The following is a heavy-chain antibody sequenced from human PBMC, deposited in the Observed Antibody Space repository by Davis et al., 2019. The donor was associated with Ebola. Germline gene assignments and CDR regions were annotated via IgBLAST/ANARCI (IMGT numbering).Heavy chain of an antibody. CDR3: ARGHNYAHEY. CDR1: GYTFTDYN. J-gene: IGHJ4*02. V-gene: IGHV1-2*06. D-gene: IGHD4-11*01. CDR2: VILKSGAT. Sequence: ASVKVSCKASGYTFTDYNIHWMRKAPGHGLEWLGRVILKSGATNYAQKFQGRVTMTRDTSISTVYMELSSLRYDDTADYYCARGHNYAHEYCVQGTLVTVSS.